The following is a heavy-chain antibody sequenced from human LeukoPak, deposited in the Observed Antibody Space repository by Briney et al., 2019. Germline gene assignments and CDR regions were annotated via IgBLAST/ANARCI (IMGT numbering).Heavy chain of an antibody. J-gene: IGHJ4*02. CDR1: GGSISSYY. V-gene: IGHV4-59*01. Sequence: PSETLSLTCTVSGGSISSYYWSWIRQPPGKGLEWIGYIYYSGSTNYNPSLKSRVTISVDTSKNQFSLKLSSVTAADTAVYYCARGNIVESYYFDYWGQGTLVTVSS. CDR2: IYYSGST. CDR3: ARGNIVESYYFDY. D-gene: IGHD5-12*01.